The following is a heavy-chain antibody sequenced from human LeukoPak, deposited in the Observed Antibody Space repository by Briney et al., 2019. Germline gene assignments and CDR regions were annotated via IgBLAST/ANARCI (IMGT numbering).Heavy chain of an antibody. CDR2: IIPILGIA. CDR3: AVARMDYYYYGMDV. Sequence: SVKVSCKASGGTFSSYAISWVRQAPGQGLEWMGRIIPILGIANYAQKFQGRVTITADKSTSTAYMGLSSLRSEDTAVYYCAVARMDYYYYGMDVWGQGTTVTVSS. CDR1: GGTFSSYA. J-gene: IGHJ6*02. V-gene: IGHV1-69*04. D-gene: IGHD6-6*01.